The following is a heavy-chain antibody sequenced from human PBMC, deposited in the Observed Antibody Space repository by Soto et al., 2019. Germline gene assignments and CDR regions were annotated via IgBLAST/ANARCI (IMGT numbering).Heavy chain of an antibody. V-gene: IGHV3-23*01. CDR1: GFIFTNYA. J-gene: IGHJ3*01. D-gene: IGHD2-21*01. CDR3: VREGRCSFEL. Sequence: GGSLRLSCAASGFIFTNYAMNWVRQAPGKGLEWVSVIGGRGNSAYYADSVQGRFTISRDNSKNTLSLQMSSLTADDTAVFCCVREGRCSFELWGRGTMVTFSS. CDR2: IGGRGNSA.